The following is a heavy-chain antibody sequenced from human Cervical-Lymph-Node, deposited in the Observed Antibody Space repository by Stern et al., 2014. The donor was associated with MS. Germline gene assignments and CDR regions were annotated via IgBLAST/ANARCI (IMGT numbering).Heavy chain of an antibody. V-gene: IGHV4-30-4*01. CDR3: ASANCSSTSCPNWFDP. Sequence: QLQLQESGPGLVKPSQTLSLTCTVSGGSISSGDYYWSWIRQPPGKGLEWIGYIYYSGSTYYNPSLKSRVTISVETSKNKFSLKLSSVTAADTAVYYCASANCSSTSCPNWFDPWGQGTLVTVSS. CDR1: GGSISSGDYY. J-gene: IGHJ5*02. D-gene: IGHD2-2*01. CDR2: IYYSGST.